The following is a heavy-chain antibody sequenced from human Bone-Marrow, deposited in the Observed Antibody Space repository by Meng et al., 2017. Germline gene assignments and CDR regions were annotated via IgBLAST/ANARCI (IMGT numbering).Heavy chain of an antibody. CDR2: IYYRGST. J-gene: IGHJ4*02. V-gene: IGHV4-39*01. CDR3: ARRGGSSSGNVDY. CDR1: GGSISSNTYY. Sequence: QLQLQESGPGLVKPSETLSLTCTVSGGSISSNTYYWGWIRQPPGKGLEWIGTIYYRGSTYYNPSLKSRVTISVDTSKNQFSLKPSSVTAADTAVYYCARRGGSSSGNVDYWGQGTLVTVSS. D-gene: IGHD6-6*01.